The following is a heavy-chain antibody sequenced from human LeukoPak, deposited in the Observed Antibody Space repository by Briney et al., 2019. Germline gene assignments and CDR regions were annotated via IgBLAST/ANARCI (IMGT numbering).Heavy chain of an antibody. CDR2: ISGSGGST. V-gene: IGHV3-23*01. CDR1: GFTFSSYA. Sequence: PGGSLRLSCAASGFTFSSYAMSWVRQAPGKGLEWVSAISGSGGSTYYADSVKGRFTISRDNPKNTLYLQMNSLRAEDTAVYYCAKGQAVRGVNYFDYWGQGTLVTVSS. D-gene: IGHD3-10*01. CDR3: AKGQAVRGVNYFDY. J-gene: IGHJ4*02.